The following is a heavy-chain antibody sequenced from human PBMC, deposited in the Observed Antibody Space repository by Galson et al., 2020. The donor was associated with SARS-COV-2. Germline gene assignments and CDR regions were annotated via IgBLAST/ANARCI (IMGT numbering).Heavy chain of an antibody. CDR2: VTHSGDA. CDR1: GESFSPNY. CDR3: ARARPSRSGFYYYYHMDV. V-gene: IGHV4-34*01. J-gene: IGHJ6*03. Sequence: SETLSLTCAVYGESFSPNYWNWVRLSPGRGLEWIGEVTHSGDASYNSSLKSRVTISADKSKNQFSLNLRSVTAADTAVYYCARARPSRSGFYYYYHMDVWSKGTMVTVSS. D-gene: IGHD3-3*01.